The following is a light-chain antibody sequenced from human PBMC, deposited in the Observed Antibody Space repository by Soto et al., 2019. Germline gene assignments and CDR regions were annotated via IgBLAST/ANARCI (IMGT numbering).Light chain of an antibody. CDR3: QQYNSPFMYT. V-gene: IGKV1-5*01. J-gene: IGKJ2*01. CDR1: QSISSW. Sequence: EIQMTQSPSPLSASVGDRVTITCRASQSISSWLAWYQQKPGKAPKLLIYDASSLESGVPSRFSGSGSGTEFTLTISSLQPDDFATYYCQQYNSPFMYTFGQGTKLEIK. CDR2: DAS.